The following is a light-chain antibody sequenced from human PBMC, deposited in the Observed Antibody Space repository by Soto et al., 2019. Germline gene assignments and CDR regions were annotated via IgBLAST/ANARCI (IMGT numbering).Light chain of an antibody. J-gene: IGKJ4*01. CDR1: QSVSSY. CDR3: QQRSHWPLT. V-gene: IGKV3-11*01. Sequence: TQAPPTLSVSTGERATLSCRASQSVSSYLAWYQQKPGQAPRLLIYDASNRATGIPARFSGSGSGTDFTLTISSLEPEDFAVYYCQQRSHWPLTFGVRIK. CDR2: DAS.